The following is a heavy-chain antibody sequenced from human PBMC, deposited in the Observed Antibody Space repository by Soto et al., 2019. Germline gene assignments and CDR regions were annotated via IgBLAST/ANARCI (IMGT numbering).Heavy chain of an antibody. CDR2: INHRGST. CDR1: GGSFSGYY. CDR3: ARIGLGGDVVVPAAMYY. Sequence: QVQLQQWGAGLLKPSETLSLTCAVYGGSFSGYYWSWIRQPPGKGLEWIGEINHRGSTNYNPSLTSRVTISVDTSKNQFSLKLSSVTAADTAVYYCARIGLGGDVVVPAAMYYWGQGTLVTVSS. V-gene: IGHV4-34*01. D-gene: IGHD2-2*01. J-gene: IGHJ4*02.